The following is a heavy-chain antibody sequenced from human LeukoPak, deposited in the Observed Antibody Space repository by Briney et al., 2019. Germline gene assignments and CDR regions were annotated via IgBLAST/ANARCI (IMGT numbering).Heavy chain of an antibody. V-gene: IGHV1-69*01. CDR3: AREGDSSGYYGHYYMDV. CDR1: GGTFSSYA. CDR2: IIPIFGTA. J-gene: IGHJ6*03. D-gene: IGHD3-22*01. Sequence: ASVKVSCKASGGTFSSYAISWVRQAPGQGLEWMGGIIPIFGTANYAQKFQGRVTITADESTSTAYMELSSLRSEDTAVYYCAREGDSSGYYGHYYMDVWGKGTTVTVSS.